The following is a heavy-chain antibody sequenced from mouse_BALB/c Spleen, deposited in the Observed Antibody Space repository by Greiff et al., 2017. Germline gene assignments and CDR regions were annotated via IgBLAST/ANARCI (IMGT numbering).Heavy chain of an antibody. D-gene: IGHD3-1*01. J-gene: IGHJ4*01. CDR1: GFNIKDTY. Sequence: VQLQQSGAELVKPGASVKLSCTASGFNIKDTYMHWVKQRPEQGLEWIGRIDPANGNTKYDPKFQGKATITADTSSNTAYLQLSSLTSEDTAVYYCAREGGSSGYDAMDYWGQGTSVTVSS. CDR3: AREGGSSGYDAMDY. V-gene: IGHV14-3*02. CDR2: IDPANGNT.